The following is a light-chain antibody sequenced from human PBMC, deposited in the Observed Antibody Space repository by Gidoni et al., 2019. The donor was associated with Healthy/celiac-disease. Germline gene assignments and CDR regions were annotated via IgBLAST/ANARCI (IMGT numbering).Light chain of an antibody. Sequence: EIVMTQSPATLSVSPGERATLSCRASQSVSSNLAWYQQKPGQAPRLLIYGASTRATGIPAWFSGSGSGTEFTLTISSLQSEDFAVYYCQHYNNWPQTFGQGTKVEIK. CDR3: QHYNNWPQT. J-gene: IGKJ1*01. CDR1: QSVSSN. V-gene: IGKV3-15*01. CDR2: GAS.